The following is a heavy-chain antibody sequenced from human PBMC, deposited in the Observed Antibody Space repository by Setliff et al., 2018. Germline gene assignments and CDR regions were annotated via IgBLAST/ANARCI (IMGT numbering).Heavy chain of an antibody. V-gene: IGHV4-59*08. Sequence: SETLSLTCTVSGGSISSYYWIWIRQPPGKGLEWIGYIYSSGRTNYNPSLKSRVTLSVDTSNNQFSLKVSSVTAADTAVYYCARQPSSGSYYNPRPYYFDFWGQGTLVTVSS. D-gene: IGHD3-10*01. CDR3: ARQPSSGSYYNPRPYYFDF. J-gene: IGHJ4*02. CDR1: GGSISSYY. CDR2: IYSSGRT.